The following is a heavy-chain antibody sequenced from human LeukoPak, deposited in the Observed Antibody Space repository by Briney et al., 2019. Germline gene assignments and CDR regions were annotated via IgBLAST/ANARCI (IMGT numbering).Heavy chain of an antibody. V-gene: IGHV4-59*08. CDR3: ARHKDSSSWYYYYMDV. Sequence: SETLSLTCTVSGASISSYYWSWIRQPPGKGLEWVGSIYYSGSTNYNPSLKSRVTISVDTSKNQFALKLSSVAAADTAVYYCARHKDSSSWYYYYMDVWGKGTTVTVSS. D-gene: IGHD6-13*01. CDR2: IYYSGST. J-gene: IGHJ6*03. CDR1: GASISSYY.